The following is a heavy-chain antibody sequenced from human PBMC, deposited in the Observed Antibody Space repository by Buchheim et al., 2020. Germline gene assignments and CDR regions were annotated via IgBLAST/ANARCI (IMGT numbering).Heavy chain of an antibody. CDR2: IYYSGNT. Sequence: QVQLQESGPGLVKPSETLSLTCTVSGGSVSSGSYYWSWIRQPPGKGLEWIGYIYYSGNTNYNPSLKSRVTISVDTSKNQFSLKLSSVTAADTAVYYCARGGVQSRLYYFDYWGQGTL. CDR3: ARGGVQSRLYYFDY. CDR1: GGSVSSGSYY. V-gene: IGHV4-61*01. D-gene: IGHD3-10*01. J-gene: IGHJ4*02.